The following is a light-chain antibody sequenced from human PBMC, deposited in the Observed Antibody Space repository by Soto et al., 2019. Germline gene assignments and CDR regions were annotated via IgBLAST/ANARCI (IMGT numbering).Light chain of an antibody. CDR1: TSNIGAGFE. CDR2: VNT. V-gene: IGLV1-40*01. Sequence: QSVLTQPPPVSGAPGQRVTISCTGSTSNIGAGFEVHWYQHVPGKAPKLLIYVNTNRPSGVPDRFSGSKSGNTASLAITWLQAEDEADYYCQSYDTSLSALYVFGTGTKVT. J-gene: IGLJ1*01. CDR3: QSYDTSLSALYV.